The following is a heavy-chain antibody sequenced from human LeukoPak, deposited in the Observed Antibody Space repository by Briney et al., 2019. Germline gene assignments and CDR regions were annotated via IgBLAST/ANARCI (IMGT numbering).Heavy chain of an antibody. V-gene: IGHV1-58*02. D-gene: IGHD6-19*01. CDR3: AGDYSGWPFSYMDV. CDR2: IVVGSGNT. Sequence: GASVKLSCKASGFTFTSSAMQWVRQARGQRLEWIGWIVVGSGNTNYAQKFQERVTITRDMSTSTAYMDLSSLRSEDTSVYYCAGDYSGWPFSYMDVWGKGTTVTVSS. CDR1: GFTFTSSA. J-gene: IGHJ6*03.